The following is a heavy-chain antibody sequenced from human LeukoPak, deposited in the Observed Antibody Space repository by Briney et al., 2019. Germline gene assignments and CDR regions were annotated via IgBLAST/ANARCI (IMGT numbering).Heavy chain of an antibody. CDR1: GYTFTSYG. J-gene: IGHJ4*02. CDR2: ISAYNGNT. V-gene: IGHV1-18*01. D-gene: IGHD2-15*01. CDR3: ARVRCSGGGCFYNFDY. Sequence: ASVKVSCKASGYTFTSYGISWVRQAPGQGLEWMGWISAYNGNTNYAQKLQGRVTMTTDTSTSTAYMELRSLRSDDTAVYYCARVRCSGGGCFYNFDYWGQGSLVTVSS.